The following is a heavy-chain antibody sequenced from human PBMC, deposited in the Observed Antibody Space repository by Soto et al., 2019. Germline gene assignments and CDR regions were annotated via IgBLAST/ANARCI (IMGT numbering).Heavy chain of an antibody. CDR1: GYTFTGYY. V-gene: IGHV1-2*02. CDR3: ARGGSGVVPSASGVFNWFEP. Sequence: QVQLVQSGAEVKKPGASVKVSCKASGYTFTGYYMHCVRQAPGQGLEWMGWINPNSGGTNYAQKFQGRVPRSRDASMSTAYMEQSRQRSDDTAVYYWARGGSGVVPSASGVFNWFEPWGQGTRVTVSS. J-gene: IGHJ5*02. CDR2: INPNSGGT. D-gene: IGHD2-2*01.